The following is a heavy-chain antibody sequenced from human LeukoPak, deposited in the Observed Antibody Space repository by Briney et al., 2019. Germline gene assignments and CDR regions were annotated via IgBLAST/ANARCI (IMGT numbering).Heavy chain of an antibody. CDR3: ARPPVVAATPGGY. CDR2: IYTDDST. J-gene: IGHJ4*02. CDR1: GFIVTGNS. V-gene: IGHV3-53*01. D-gene: IGHD2-15*01. Sequence: GGSLRLSCAASGFIVTGNSLSWVRQAPGQGPEWVSFIYTDDSTYYLDSVKGRFTISRDNSKNTLYLHMDSLRVEDTAVYYCARPPVVAATPGGYWGQGTLVTVSS.